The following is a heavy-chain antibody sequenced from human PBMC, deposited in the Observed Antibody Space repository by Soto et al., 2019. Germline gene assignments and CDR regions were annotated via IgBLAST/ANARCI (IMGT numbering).Heavy chain of an antibody. CDR3: ARRVDSYGYNSAFDI. CDR1: GGSISSSSYY. V-gene: IGHV4-39*01. CDR2: IYYSGST. J-gene: IGHJ3*02. D-gene: IGHD5-18*01. Sequence: QLQLQESGPGLVKPSETLSLTCTVSGGSISSSSYYWGWIRQPPGKGLEWIGSIYYSGSTYYNPSLKSRVTISVDTSKNQFSLKLSSVTAADTAVYYCARRVDSYGYNSAFDIWGQGTMVTVSS.